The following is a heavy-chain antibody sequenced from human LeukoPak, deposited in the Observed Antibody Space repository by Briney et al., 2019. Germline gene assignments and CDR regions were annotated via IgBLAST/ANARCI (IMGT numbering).Heavy chain of an antibody. CDR3: ARGFDGANAFDL. V-gene: IGHV3-33*01. CDR1: GFTFSSYG. J-gene: IGHJ3*01. CDR2: IWYDGSNK. Sequence: GGSLRLSCAASGFTFSSYGMHWVRQAPGKGLEWVAVIWYDGSNKYYADSVKGRFTISRDNSKNTLYLQMNSLRAEDTAVYYCARGFDGANAFDLWGQGTLVTVSS.